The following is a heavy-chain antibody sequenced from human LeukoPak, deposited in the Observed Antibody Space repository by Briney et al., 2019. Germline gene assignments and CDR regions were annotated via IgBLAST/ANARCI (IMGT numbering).Heavy chain of an antibody. J-gene: IGHJ2*01. CDR1: GGSISSYY. CDR2: IYYSGST. V-gene: IGHV4-59*08. CDR3: ARKYLAETTTSADWYFDL. D-gene: IGHD4-17*01. Sequence: NPSETLSLTCTVSGGSISSYYWSWIRQPPGKGLEWIGYIYYSGSTNYNPSLKSRVTISVDTSKNQFSLKLSSVTAADTAVYYCARKYLAETTTSADWYFDLWGRGTLVTVSS.